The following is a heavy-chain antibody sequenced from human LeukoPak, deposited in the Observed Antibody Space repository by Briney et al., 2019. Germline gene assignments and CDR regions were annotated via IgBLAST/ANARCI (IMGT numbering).Heavy chain of an antibody. CDR3: ARRSLIAAEDY. D-gene: IGHD6-6*01. CDR2: INHSGST. CDR1: GGSFSGYY. V-gene: IGHV4-34*01. J-gene: IGHJ4*02. Sequence: SETLSLTCAVYGGSFSGYYWSWIRQPPGKGVEWIGEINHSGSTNYNPSLKSRVTISLDTSKNHFSLRLNSVTAADTAVYYCARRSLIAAEDYWGQGTLVTVSS.